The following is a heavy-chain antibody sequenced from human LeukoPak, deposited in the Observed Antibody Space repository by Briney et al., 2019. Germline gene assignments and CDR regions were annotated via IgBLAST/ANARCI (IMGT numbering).Heavy chain of an antibody. CDR3: AKEPGYSRGSHPFDY. Sequence: GGSLRLSXAASGFTFSSYAMSWVRQAPGKGLEWISAISGSGGSTYYADSVKGRFTISRDNSKNTLYLQMNSLRAEDTAVYYCAKEPGYSRGSHPFDYWGQGTLVTVSS. CDR1: GFTFSSYA. J-gene: IGHJ4*02. V-gene: IGHV3-23*01. D-gene: IGHD6-13*01. CDR2: ISGSGGST.